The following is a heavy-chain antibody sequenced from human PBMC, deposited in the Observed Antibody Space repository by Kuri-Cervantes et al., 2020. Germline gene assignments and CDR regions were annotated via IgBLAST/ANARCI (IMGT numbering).Heavy chain of an antibody. J-gene: IGHJ4*02. Sequence: GESLKISCAASGLTFSSYAMRWVRQAPGKGLEWVSHIWRDGGGTYYADCVKGRFTVSRDNSKDILYLQMNSLRAEDTAVYYCSTHISGTPEYWGQGTLVTVSS. CDR2: IWRDGGGT. CDR3: STHISGTPEY. V-gene: IGHV3-23*01. D-gene: IGHD6-19*01. CDR1: GLTFSSYA.